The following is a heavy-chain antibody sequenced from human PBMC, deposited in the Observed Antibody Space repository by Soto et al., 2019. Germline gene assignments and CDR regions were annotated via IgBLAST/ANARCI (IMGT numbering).Heavy chain of an antibody. CDR1: GGSISSYY. CDR2: IYYSGST. J-gene: IGHJ4*02. Sequence: QVQLQESGPGLVKPSETLSLTCTVSGGSISSYYWSWIRQPPGKGLEWIGYIYYSGSTNYNPSLKSRVTISVDTSKNQFSLTLSSVTAADTAVYYCARWPLQADYDYVWGSYPEPLDYWGQGTLVTVSS. V-gene: IGHV4-59*01. D-gene: IGHD3-16*02. CDR3: ARWPLQADYDYVWGSYPEPLDY.